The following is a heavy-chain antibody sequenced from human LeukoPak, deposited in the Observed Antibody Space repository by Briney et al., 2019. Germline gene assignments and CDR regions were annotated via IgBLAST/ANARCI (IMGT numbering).Heavy chain of an antibody. V-gene: IGHV3-73*01. CDR1: GFTFSGSA. CDR3: ASSSSWWRGYYYMDV. CDR2: IRSKAYSYAT. D-gene: IGHD6-13*01. Sequence: PGGSLRLSCAASGFTFSGSAMHWVRQASGKGLEWVGRIRSKAYSYATVYAASVKGRFTISRDDSKNTAYLQMNSLKTEDTALYFCASSSSWWRGYYYMDVWGKGTTVTVSS. J-gene: IGHJ6*03.